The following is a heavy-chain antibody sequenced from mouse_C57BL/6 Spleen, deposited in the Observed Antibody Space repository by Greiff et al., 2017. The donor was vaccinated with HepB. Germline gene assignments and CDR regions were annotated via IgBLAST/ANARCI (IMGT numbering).Heavy chain of an antibody. CDR2: IYPGNSDT. J-gene: IGHJ3*01. CDR1: GYTFTSYW. Sequence: VQLKQSGTVLARPGASVKMSCKTSGYTFTSYWMHWVKQRPGQGLEWIGAIYPGNSDTSYNQKFKGKAKLTAVTSASTAYMELSSLTNEDSAVYYGTRGAYYSNPAWFAYWGQGTLVTVSA. V-gene: IGHV1-5*01. D-gene: IGHD2-5*01. CDR3: TRGAYYSNPAWFAY.